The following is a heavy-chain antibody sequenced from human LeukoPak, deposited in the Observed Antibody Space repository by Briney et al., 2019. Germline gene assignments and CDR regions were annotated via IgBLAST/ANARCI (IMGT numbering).Heavy chain of an antibody. CDR3: AKFGLKGAHRAHSFDY. CDR1: GFTFSSYS. CDR2: ISSSSSYI. D-gene: IGHD1-26*01. Sequence: GGSLRLSCAASGFTFSSYSMNWVRQAPGKGLEWVSSISSSSSYIYYADSVKGRFTISRDNAKNSLYLQMNSLRAEDTAVYYCAKFGLKGAHRAHSFDYWGQGTLVTVSS. J-gene: IGHJ4*02. V-gene: IGHV3-21*01.